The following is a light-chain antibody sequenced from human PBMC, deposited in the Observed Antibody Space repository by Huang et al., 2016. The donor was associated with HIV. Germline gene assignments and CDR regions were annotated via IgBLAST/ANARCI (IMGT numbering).Light chain of an antibody. CDR3: MQPLQTPYT. CDR2: LGS. J-gene: IGKJ2*01. CDR1: QSLLHSTGYNY. V-gene: IGKV2-28*01. Sequence: DIVMTQSPLSLPVTPGEPASISCRASQSLLHSTGYNYVVWYLQKPGQSPQLLIYLGSNRASGVSDRFGGSGSGTDFTLKISRVEAEDVGVYYCMQPLQTPYTFGQGTKLEI.